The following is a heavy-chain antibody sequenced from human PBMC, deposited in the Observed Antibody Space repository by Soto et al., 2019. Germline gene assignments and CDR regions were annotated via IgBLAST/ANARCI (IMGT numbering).Heavy chain of an antibody. CDR3: AKGDSANYAVYFDF. D-gene: IGHD4-4*01. V-gene: IGHV3-23*01. J-gene: IGHJ4*02. CDR1: GLTFNNYA. CDR2: ISGGGDGT. Sequence: EVQVWESGGGLVQPGGSLRLSCAASGLTFNNYAMSWVRQAPGKGLEFVSIISGGGDGTYYADSVKGRFTISRDNSKNTLYLQMDSLRAEDTAVYYCAKGDSANYAVYFDFWGQGSQVTVSS.